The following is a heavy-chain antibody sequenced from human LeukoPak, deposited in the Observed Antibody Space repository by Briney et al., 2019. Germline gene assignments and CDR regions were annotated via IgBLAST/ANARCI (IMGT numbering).Heavy chain of an antibody. CDR2: ISGSGVTT. Sequence: PGGSLRLSCAASGFTFSNYGMSWVRQAPGKGLEWVSAISGSGVTTYYADSVKGRFTISRDNSKHTLYLQMNSLRAEDTAVYYCTRDGYFYDRSGYYFGYNDYWGQGTLVTVSS. V-gene: IGHV3-23*01. CDR1: GFTFSNYG. J-gene: IGHJ4*02. CDR3: TRDGYFYDRSGYYFGYNDY. D-gene: IGHD3-22*01.